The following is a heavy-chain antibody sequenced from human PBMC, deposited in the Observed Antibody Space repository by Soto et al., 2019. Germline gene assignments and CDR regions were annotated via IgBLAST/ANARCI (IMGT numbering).Heavy chain of an antibody. V-gene: IGHV1-8*01. D-gene: IGHD1-1*01. CDR3: ARRAETNGWNGFGADKYYFDF. CDR2: MNPNTGNS. CDR1: GYTFTSYD. J-gene: IGHJ4*02. Sequence: ASVKVSCKASGYTFTSYDIYWVRQATGQGLEWMGWMNPNTGNSGYAQKFQGRVTVTSDTSINTVYMELSSLRSEGTAVYYCARRAETNGWNGFGADKYYFDFWGQGTLVTV.